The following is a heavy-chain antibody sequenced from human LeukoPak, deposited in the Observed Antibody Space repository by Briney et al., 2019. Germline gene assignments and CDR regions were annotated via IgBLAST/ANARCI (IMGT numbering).Heavy chain of an antibody. CDR2: VHYSGTT. V-gene: IGHV4-39*01. CDR1: GVSISSSNNF. J-gene: IGHJ4*02. D-gene: IGHD5-24*01. CDR3: ARHEEEDGYNAKTFGY. Sequence: SETLSLTCTVSGVSISSSNNFWGWIRQPPGKGLEWIGSVHYSGTTYYIPSLKSRVTISVDTSKNQFSLKLSPVTAADTAVYYCARHEEEDGYNAKTFGYWGQGTLVTVSS.